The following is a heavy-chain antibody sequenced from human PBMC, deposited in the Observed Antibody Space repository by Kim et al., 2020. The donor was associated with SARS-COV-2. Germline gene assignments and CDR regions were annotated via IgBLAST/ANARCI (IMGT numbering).Heavy chain of an antibody. CDR3: ARVYDGGYYYHYGMDV. V-gene: IGHV3-74*01. D-gene: IGHD5-12*01. J-gene: IGHJ6*02. Sequence: CVKGRFTISGNYATNTVFLQMNSLRAEDTAVYYCARVYDGGYYYHYGMDVWGQGTTVTVSS.